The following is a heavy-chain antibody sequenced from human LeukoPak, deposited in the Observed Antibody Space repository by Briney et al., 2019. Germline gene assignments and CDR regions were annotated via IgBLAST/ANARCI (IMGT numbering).Heavy chain of an antibody. CDR3: ARDQIDSSGYYYSNWFDP. CDR1: GGSISSYY. V-gene: IGHV4-59*01. D-gene: IGHD3-22*01. Sequence: KPSETLSLTCTVSGGSISSYYWSWIRQPPGKGMEWIGYIYYSGSTNYNPSLKSRVTISVDTSKNQFSLKLSSVTAADTAVYYCARDQIDSSGYYYSNWFDPWSQGTLVTVSS. J-gene: IGHJ5*02. CDR2: IYYSGST.